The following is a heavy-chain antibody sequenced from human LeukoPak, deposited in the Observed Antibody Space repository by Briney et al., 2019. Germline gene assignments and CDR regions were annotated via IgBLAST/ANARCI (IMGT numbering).Heavy chain of an antibody. CDR2: MNPNSGNT. Sequence: GASVKVSCKASGYTFTSYDINWVRQATGQGLEWMGWMNPNSGNTGYAQKFQGRVTMTRNTSISTAYMELSSLRSEDTAVYYCAREERGANLHGDWYFDYWGQGTLVAVSS. V-gene: IGHV1-8*01. J-gene: IGHJ4*02. CDR3: AREERGANLHGDWYFDY. D-gene: IGHD2-21*02. CDR1: GYTFTSYD.